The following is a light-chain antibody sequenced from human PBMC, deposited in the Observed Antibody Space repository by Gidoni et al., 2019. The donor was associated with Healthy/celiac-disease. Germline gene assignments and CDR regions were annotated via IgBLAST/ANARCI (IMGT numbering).Light chain of an antibody. CDR2: AAS. Sequence: DIQMTKSPSSLSASVGDRVTITCRASQSISSYLNWYQQKPGKAPKLLIYAASSLQSGVPSRFSGSGSGTDFTLTISSLQPEDFATYYCQQGYRTPATFXPXTKVDIK. V-gene: IGKV1-39*01. J-gene: IGKJ3*01. CDR3: QQGYRTPAT. CDR1: QSISSY.